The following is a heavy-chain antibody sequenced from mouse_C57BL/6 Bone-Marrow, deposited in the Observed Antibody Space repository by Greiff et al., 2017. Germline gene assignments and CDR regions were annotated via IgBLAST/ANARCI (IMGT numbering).Heavy chain of an antibody. J-gene: IGHJ4*01. CDR3: AKDSSGYGKLAMDY. CDR2: IHPNSGST. D-gene: IGHD3-2*02. CDR1: GYTFTSYW. Sequence: VQLQQSGAELVKPGASVKLSCKASGYTFTSYWMHWVKQRPGQGLEWIGMIHPNSGSTNYNEKFKSKATLTVDKSSSTAYMQLSSLTSEDSAVYYCAKDSSGYGKLAMDYWGQGTSVTVSS. V-gene: IGHV1-64*01.